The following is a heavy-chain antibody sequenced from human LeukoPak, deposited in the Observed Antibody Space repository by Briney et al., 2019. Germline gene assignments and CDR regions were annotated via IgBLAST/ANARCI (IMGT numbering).Heavy chain of an antibody. CDR2: IYSGGST. CDR3: AVGFCSSASCQSDS. Sequence: GGSLRLSCAASGFTFSSYAMSWVRQAPGKGLEWVSLIYSGGSTSYADFVKGRFTISRDSSKNTLFLQMNSLRVEDTAVYYCAVGFCSSASCQSDSWGRGTLVTVSS. CDR1: GFTFSSYA. J-gene: IGHJ4*02. V-gene: IGHV3-66*02. D-gene: IGHD2-2*01.